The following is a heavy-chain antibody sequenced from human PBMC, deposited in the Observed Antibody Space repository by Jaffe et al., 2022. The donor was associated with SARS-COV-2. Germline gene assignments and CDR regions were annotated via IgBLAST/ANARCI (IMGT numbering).Heavy chain of an antibody. V-gene: IGHV3-21*01. Sequence: EVQLVESGGGLVKPGGSLRLSCAASGFTFSSYSMNWVRQAPGKGLEWVSSISSSSSYIYYADSVKGRFTISRDNAKNSLYLQMNSLRAEDTAVYYCARIPDYYDSSGYSLLVDYWGQGTLVTVSS. CDR2: ISSSSSYI. CDR1: GFTFSSYS. CDR3: ARIPDYYDSSGYSLLVDY. D-gene: IGHD3-22*01. J-gene: IGHJ4*02.